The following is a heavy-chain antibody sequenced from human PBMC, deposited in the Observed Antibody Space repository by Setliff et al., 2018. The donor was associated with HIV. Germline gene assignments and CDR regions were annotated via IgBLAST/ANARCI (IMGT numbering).Heavy chain of an antibody. Sequence: LTCTVSGDSISTDYWTWIRQPPGKGLEWIGYIYNSASTSYNPSLKSRVTISVDTSKNQFSLKLGSATAADTAVYYCARSRLHYYDSSGYYPSYLDYWGQGTLVTLSS. CDR2: IYNSAST. CDR3: ARSRLHYYDSSGYYPSYLDY. CDR1: GDSISTDY. V-gene: IGHV4-4*09. J-gene: IGHJ4*02. D-gene: IGHD3-22*01.